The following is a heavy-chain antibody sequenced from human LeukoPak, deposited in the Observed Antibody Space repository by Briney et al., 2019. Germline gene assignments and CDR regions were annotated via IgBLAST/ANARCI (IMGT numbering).Heavy chain of an antibody. J-gene: IGHJ4*02. V-gene: IGHV4-59*08. CDR3: ARQGYYDFWSGQPFDY. Sequence: SETLSLTCTVSGGSISSYYWSWIRQPPGKGLEWIGYIYYSGSTNYNPSLKSRVTISVDTSKNQFSLKLSSVTAADTAVYYCARQGYYDFWSGQPFDYWGQGTLVTVSS. CDR1: GGSISSYY. CDR2: IYYSGST. D-gene: IGHD3-3*01.